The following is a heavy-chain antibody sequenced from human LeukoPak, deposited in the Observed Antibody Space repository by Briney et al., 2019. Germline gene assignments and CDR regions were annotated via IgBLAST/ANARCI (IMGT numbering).Heavy chain of an antibody. CDR2: IWYDGSNK. CDR3: AREPAVTTNSYYYYFDY. V-gene: IGHV3-33*01. D-gene: IGHD4-17*01. CDR1: GFTFSSYG. J-gene: IGHJ4*02. Sequence: GGSLRLSCAASGFTFSSYGMHWVRQAPGKGLEWVAVIWYDGSNKYYADSVKGRFTISRDNSKNTLYLQMNSLRVEDTAVYYCAREPAVTTNSYYYYFDYWGQGTLVTVSS.